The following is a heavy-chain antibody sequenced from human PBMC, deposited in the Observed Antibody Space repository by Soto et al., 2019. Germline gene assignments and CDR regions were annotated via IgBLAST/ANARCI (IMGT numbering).Heavy chain of an antibody. CDR2: IIPIFGTA. D-gene: IGHD3-16*01. V-gene: IGHV1-69*01. Sequence: QVQLVQSGAEVKKPGSSVKVSCKASGGTFSSYAISWVRQAPGQGLEWMGGIIPIFGTANYAQKFQGRVTITANESTSTAYMELSMLRSEDTAVYYCARKLGSVGGDYGSDAFDIWGQGTMVTVSS. CDR1: GGTFSSYA. CDR3: ARKLGSVGGDYGSDAFDI. J-gene: IGHJ3*02.